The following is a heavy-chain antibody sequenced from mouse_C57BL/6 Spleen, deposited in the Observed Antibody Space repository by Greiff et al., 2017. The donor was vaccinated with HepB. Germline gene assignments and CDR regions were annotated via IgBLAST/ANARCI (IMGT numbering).Heavy chain of an antibody. CDR2: IYPGDGDT. D-gene: IGHD3-3*01. J-gene: IGHJ2*01. V-gene: IGHV1-82*01. CDR3: AKGSVGLYFDY. CDR1: GYAFSSSW. Sequence: QVQLKESGPELVKPGASVKISCKASGYAFSSSWMNWVKQRPGKGLEWIGRIYPGDGDTNYNGKFKGKATLTADKSSSTAYMQLSSLTSEDSAVYFCAKGSVGLYFDYWGQGTTLTVSS.